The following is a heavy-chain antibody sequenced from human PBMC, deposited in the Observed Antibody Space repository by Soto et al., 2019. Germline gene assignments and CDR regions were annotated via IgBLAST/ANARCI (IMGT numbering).Heavy chain of an antibody. Sequence: EVQLVESGGGLVNPGGSLRLSCAASGFTFSSYSINWVRQAPGKGLEWVSSISSSSTYIYYADSVKGRFTISRDSAKNSLYLQMNSLRAEDTAVYFCARGQGYCSSTSCRYYFDYWGQGTLVTVSS. V-gene: IGHV3-21*01. D-gene: IGHD2-2*01. CDR1: GFTFSSYS. J-gene: IGHJ4*02. CDR3: ARGQGYCSSTSCRYYFDY. CDR2: ISSSSTYI.